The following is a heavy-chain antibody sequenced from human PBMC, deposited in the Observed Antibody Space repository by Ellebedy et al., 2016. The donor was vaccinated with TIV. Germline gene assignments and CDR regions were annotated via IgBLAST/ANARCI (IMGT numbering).Heavy chain of an antibody. J-gene: IGHJ4*01. Sequence: MPSETLSLTCAVYGGSFSGYYWSWIRQPPGRGLEWIGYIYYSGSTNYNPSLKSRVTISVDTSKNQFSLKLSSVTAADTAVYYCARGHGGYYFDYWGHGTLVTVSS. CDR1: GGSFSGYY. V-gene: IGHV4-59*12. D-gene: IGHD2-15*01. CDR2: IYYSGST. CDR3: ARGHGGYYFDY.